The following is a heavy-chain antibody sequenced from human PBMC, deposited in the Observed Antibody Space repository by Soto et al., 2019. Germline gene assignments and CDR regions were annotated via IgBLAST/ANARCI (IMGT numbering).Heavy chain of an antibody. CDR1: GGSITYHY. Sequence: QVQLQESGPRLVTPSETLTLTCSVSGGSITYHYWGWIPQPPGKGLEFIVRIYPSGRAPYNPSLQDRVTMSVDTSKNQFSLKVNSVTAADTAIYYCARDYDVNTAVDYWYFDLWGRGTLVTVSS. J-gene: IGHJ2*01. CDR2: IYPSGRA. V-gene: IGHV4-4*07. CDR3: ARDYDVNTAVDYWYFDL. D-gene: IGHD5-18*01.